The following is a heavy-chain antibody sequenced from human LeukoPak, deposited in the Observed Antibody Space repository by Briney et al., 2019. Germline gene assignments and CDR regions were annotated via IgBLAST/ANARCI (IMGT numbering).Heavy chain of an antibody. CDR2: ISGYNGNT. CDR1: GYTFTSYG. CDR3: ARAYCGGDCYYDYYYYYMDV. V-gene: IGHV1-18*01. D-gene: IGHD2-21*02. J-gene: IGHJ6*03. Sequence: ASVKVSCKASGYTFTSYGISWVRQAPGKGLEWMGWISGYNGNTNYAQKLQGRVTMTRDMSTSTVYMELSSLRSEDTAVYYCARAYCGGDCYYDYYYYYMDVWGKGTTVTVSS.